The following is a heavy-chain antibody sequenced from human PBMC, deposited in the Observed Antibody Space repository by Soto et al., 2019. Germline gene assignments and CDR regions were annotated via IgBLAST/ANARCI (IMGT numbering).Heavy chain of an antibody. Sequence: EVQLVESGGGLVQPGGSLRLSCAASGFTFSNAWMSWVRQAPGKGLEWVGRIKSKTDGGTTDYAAPVKGRFTISRDDSKNTLYLQMNSLKTEDTAVYYCTTGAIAVAGYYYYGMDVWGQGTTVTVSS. CDR2: IKSKTDGGTT. J-gene: IGHJ6*02. V-gene: IGHV3-15*01. CDR1: GFTFSNAW. D-gene: IGHD6-19*01. CDR3: TTGAIAVAGYYYYGMDV.